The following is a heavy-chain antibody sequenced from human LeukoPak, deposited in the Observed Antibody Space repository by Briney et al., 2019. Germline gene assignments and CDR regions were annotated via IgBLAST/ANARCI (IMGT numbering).Heavy chain of an antibody. V-gene: IGHV2-70*17. CDR3: ARAKVQKDGGTDFNSYTLDV. CDR1: GFSLKTPKMC. CDR2: IDWDGDD. D-gene: IGHD4-23*01. Sequence: SGPTLVNPTQTLTLTCTFSGFSLKTPKMCVAWIRQPPGKALEWLGHIDWDGDDFYRTSLQTRLAISKGASENQVLLTVTDVDAITTGPYSCARAKVQKDGGTDFNSYTLDVWAKGQRSPSHQ. J-gene: IGHJ6*01.